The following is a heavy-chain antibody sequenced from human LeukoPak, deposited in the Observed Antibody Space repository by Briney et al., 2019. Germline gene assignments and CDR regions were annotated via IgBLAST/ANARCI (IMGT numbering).Heavy chain of an antibody. V-gene: IGHV3-11*06. J-gene: IGHJ4*02. CDR1: VFTLRDYY. Sequence: PGGSLRLACAASVFTLRDYYMSWIRQATGKGLEWVSYISSSRSYTNYGDSVKGRFTIYSDNARNLLYLQMNSVRAEDTAVYYCASGGPVTTYDFDYWGQGTLVTVSS. CDR3: ASGGPVTTYDFDY. D-gene: IGHD4-17*01. CDR2: ISSSRSYT.